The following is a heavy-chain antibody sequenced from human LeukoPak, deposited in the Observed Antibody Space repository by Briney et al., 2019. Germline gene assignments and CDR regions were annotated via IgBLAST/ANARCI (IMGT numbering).Heavy chain of an antibody. V-gene: IGHV4-59*08. CDR1: GCSISGYY. CDR3: AKVSDRDSSGYYWGFEY. CDR2: IYYSGST. Sequence: SETLSLTCSGSGCSISGYYWSWIRQPPGKGLECIGYIYYSGSTNYNPSLKSRVTISVDTSRNQFSLKLTSVTAADTAVYYCAKVSDRDSSGYYWGFEYWGQGTLVTVSS. J-gene: IGHJ4*02. D-gene: IGHD3-22*01.